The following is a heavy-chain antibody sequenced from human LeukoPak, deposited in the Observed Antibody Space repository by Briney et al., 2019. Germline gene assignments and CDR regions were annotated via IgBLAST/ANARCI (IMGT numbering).Heavy chain of an antibody. CDR3: ARVGENILTGYYGDAFDI. V-gene: IGHV1-46*01. D-gene: IGHD3-9*01. CDR2: INPSGGST. J-gene: IGHJ3*02. Sequence: ASVKVSCKASGYTFTSYYMHWVRQAPGQGLEWMGIINPSGGSTSYAQEFQGRVTMTRDTSTSTVYMELSSLRSEDTAVYYCARVGENILTGYYGDAFDIWGQGTMVTVSS. CDR1: GYTFTSYY.